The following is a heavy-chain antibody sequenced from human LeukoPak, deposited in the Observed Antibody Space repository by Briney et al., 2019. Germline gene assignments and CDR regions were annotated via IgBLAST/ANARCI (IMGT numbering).Heavy chain of an antibody. CDR2: ISGSGGST. CDR1: GFTFSSYA. J-gene: IGHJ6*02. CDR3: AKGRYCSSTSCYYYYGMDV. D-gene: IGHD2-2*01. Sequence: PGGSLRLSCAASGFTFSSYAMSWVREAPGKGLEWFSAISGSGGSTYYADSVKGRFTISRDNSKNTLYLQMNSLRAEDTAVYYCAKGRYCSSTSCYYYYGMDVWGQGTTVTVSS. V-gene: IGHV3-23*01.